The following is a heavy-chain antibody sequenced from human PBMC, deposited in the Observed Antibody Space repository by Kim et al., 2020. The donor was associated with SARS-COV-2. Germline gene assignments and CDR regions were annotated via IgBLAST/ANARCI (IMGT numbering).Heavy chain of an antibody. J-gene: IGHJ6*02. CDR2: INHSGST. Sequence: SETLSLTCAVYGGSFSGYYWSWIRQPPGKGLEWIGEINHSGSTNYNPSLKSRVTISVDTSKNQFSLKLSSVTAADTAVYYCATRGYSGYVHPYYYYYGMGVWGQGTTVTVSS. V-gene: IGHV4-34*01. CDR1: GGSFSGYY. D-gene: IGHD5-12*01. CDR3: ATRGYSGYVHPYYYYYGMGV.